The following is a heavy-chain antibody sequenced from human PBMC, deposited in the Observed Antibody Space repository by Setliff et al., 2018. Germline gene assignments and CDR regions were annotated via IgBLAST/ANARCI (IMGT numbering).Heavy chain of an antibody. Sequence: SETLSLTCAVSGYSISSGYYWAWIRQAPGRGLGWIGSVYHHGSSYYNPSLKSRVTILVDTSRNQFSLEVTSVTASDTAVYYCARARSIAAADTFDYWGQGTLVTVSS. V-gene: IGHV4-38-2*01. CDR1: GYSISSGYY. D-gene: IGHD6-13*01. CDR2: VYHHGSS. J-gene: IGHJ4*01. CDR3: ARARSIAAADTFDY.